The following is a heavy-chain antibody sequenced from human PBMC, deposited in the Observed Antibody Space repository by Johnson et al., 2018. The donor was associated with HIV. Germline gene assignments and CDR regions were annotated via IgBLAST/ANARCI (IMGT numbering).Heavy chain of an antibody. D-gene: IGHD6-13*01. CDR2: IRGKPYGGTP. CDR3: SRGRYSSSWDRWDDAFDI. Sequence: VQLVESGGDLVQPGRSLRLSCTASGFTFSDYTMSWVRQAPGKGLEWVGFIRGKPYGGTPEYAASVKGRFTISRDDSKSIAYLQMNSLKTEDTAVYYCSRGRYSSSWDRWDDAFDIWGQGTMVTVSS. J-gene: IGHJ3*02. V-gene: IGHV3-49*04. CDR1: GFTFSDYT.